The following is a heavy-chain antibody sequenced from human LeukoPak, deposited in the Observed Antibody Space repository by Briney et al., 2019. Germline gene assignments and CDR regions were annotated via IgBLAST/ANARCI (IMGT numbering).Heavy chain of an antibody. Sequence: SETLSLTCTVSGGSISSSNFYWGWIRQPPGKGLEWIGSIYYSGSTYYNPSLKSRVTMSVDTSKNQFSLKLSSVTAADTAVYYCAREIVVVPAAFFRVHYYYMDVWGKGTTVTISS. V-gene: IGHV4-39*07. CDR1: GGSISSSNFY. CDR2: IYYSGST. CDR3: AREIVVVPAAFFRVHYYYMDV. D-gene: IGHD2-2*01. J-gene: IGHJ6*03.